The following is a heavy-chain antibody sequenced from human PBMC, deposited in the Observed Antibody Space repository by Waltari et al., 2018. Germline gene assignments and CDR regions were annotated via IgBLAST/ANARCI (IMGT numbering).Heavy chain of an antibody. CDR2: IYYSGSH. V-gene: IGHV4-39*01. CDR1: GGSISSSSYY. J-gene: IGHJ5*02. D-gene: IGHD3-3*01. Sequence: QLQLQESGPGLVKPSETLSLTCTVSGGSISSSSYYWGWIRQPPGKGLEWIGRIYYSGSHYYHPSLKRRVTISVDTSKNQCSLKLSSVTAADTAVYYCASSSITIFGVVPWGQGTLGTVSS. CDR3: ASSSITIFGVVP.